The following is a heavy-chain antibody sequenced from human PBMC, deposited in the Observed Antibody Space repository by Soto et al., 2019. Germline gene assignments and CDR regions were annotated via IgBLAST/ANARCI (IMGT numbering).Heavy chain of an antibody. V-gene: IGHV4-39*01. CDR2: IYSTENT. D-gene: IGHD5-12*01. CDR3: ARRIVATETFDY. CDR1: GGSVSSNSYS. J-gene: IGHJ4*02. Sequence: SETLSLTCTVSGGSVSSNSYSWGWIRQSPGKGLEWIGIIYSTENTYYHPSLLSRVTISVDTSKNQFSLTVTSVTAAVTAVYYCARRIVATETFDYWGQGTLVTVSS.